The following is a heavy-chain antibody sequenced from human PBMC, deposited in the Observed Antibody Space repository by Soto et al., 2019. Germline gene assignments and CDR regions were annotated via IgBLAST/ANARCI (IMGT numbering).Heavy chain of an antibody. J-gene: IGHJ4*02. CDR3: ARDTGSIAVDGLIDF. Sequence: GGSLRLSCAASGFIFSNYWMHWVRQAPGKGLVWVSRINTDGSSTTYADSVKGRFTISRDNAKNTLYLQMNSLRAEDTAVYYCARDTGSIAVDGLIDFWGQGTLVTVSS. CDR1: GFIFSNYW. CDR2: INTDGSST. V-gene: IGHV3-74*01. D-gene: IGHD6-19*01.